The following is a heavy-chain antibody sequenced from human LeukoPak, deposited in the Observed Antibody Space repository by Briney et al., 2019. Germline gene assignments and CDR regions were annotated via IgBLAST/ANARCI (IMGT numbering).Heavy chain of an antibody. V-gene: IGHV1-18*01. Sequence: ASVKVSCKASGYIFLDYGISWLRRAPGQGLEWMGWVGPYNGKTKYSQKFQGRVTMTTDTLTNTAFLELTNLRPDDTATYYCTRDFSAKKATITDIWGQGTMVVVSS. J-gene: IGHJ4*02. CDR2: VGPYNGKT. D-gene: IGHD4/OR15-4a*01. CDR3: TRDFSAKKATITDI. CDR1: GYIFLDYG.